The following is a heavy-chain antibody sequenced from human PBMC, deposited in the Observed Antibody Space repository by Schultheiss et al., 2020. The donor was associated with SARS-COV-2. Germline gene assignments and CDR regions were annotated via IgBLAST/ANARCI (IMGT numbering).Heavy chain of an antibody. Sequence: SETLSLTCTVSGDSISSYYWSWIRQPPGKGLEWIGYIYYSGSTNYNPSLKSRVTISVDTSKNQFSLKLSSVTAADTAVYYCAAAYYDFWSGYLGFDPWGQGTLVTVSS. J-gene: IGHJ5*02. CDR1: GDSISSYY. CDR2: IYYSGST. CDR3: AAAYYDFWSGYLGFDP. V-gene: IGHV4-59*01. D-gene: IGHD3-3*01.